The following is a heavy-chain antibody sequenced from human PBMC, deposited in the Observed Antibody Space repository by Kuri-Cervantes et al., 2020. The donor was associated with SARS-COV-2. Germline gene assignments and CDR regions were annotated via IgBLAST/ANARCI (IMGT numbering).Heavy chain of an antibody. V-gene: IGHV3-21*01. J-gene: IGHJ6*02. CDR1: GYTFSSYS. Sequence: SCKASGYTFSSYSMNWVRQAPGKGLEWVSSISSSSSYIYYADSVKGRFTISRDDAKNSLYLQMNSLRAEDTAVYYCARELVVPAAIGDYYGMDVWGQGTTVTVSS. CDR2: ISSSSSYI. CDR3: ARELVVPAAIGDYYGMDV. D-gene: IGHD2-2*01.